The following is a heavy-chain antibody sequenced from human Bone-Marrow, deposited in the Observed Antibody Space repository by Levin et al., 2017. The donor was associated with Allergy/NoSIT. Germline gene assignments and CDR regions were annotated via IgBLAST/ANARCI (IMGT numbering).Heavy chain of an antibody. CDR1: GYTFTGYY. CDR3: ARDLYRNWNDVGTDY. J-gene: IGHJ4*02. CDR2: INPNSGGT. V-gene: IGHV1-2*02. D-gene: IGHD1-1*01. Sequence: ASVKVSCKASGYTFTGYYMHWVRQAPGQGLEWMGWINPNSGGTNYAQKFQGRVTMTRDTSISTAYMELSRLRSDDTAVYYCARDLYRNWNDVGTDYWGQGTLVTVSS.